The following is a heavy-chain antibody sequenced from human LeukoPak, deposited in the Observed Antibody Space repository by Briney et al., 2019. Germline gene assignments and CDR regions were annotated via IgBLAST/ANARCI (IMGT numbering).Heavy chain of an antibody. D-gene: IGHD6-19*01. CDR1: GFTFSSYA. CDR3: ARGGWFYDAFDI. Sequence: GGSLRLSCAASGFTFSSYAMHWVRQAPGKGLEWVAVISYDGSNKYYADSVKGRFTISRDNSKNTLYLQMNSLRAEDTAVYYCARGGWFYDAFDIWGQGTMVTVSS. V-gene: IGHV3-30-3*01. J-gene: IGHJ3*02. CDR2: ISYDGSNK.